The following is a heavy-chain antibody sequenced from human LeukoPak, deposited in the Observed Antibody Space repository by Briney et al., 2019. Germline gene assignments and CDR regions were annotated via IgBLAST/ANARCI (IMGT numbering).Heavy chain of an antibody. CDR2: IYHSGST. D-gene: IGHD3-16*01. V-gene: IGHV4-34*01. Sequence: PSETLSLTCAVYGGSFSGYYWSWIRQPPGKGLEWIGYIYHSGSTYYNPSLKSRVTISVDRSKNQFSLKLSSVTAADTAVYYCARVWDYWGQGTLVTVSS. CDR3: ARVWDY. J-gene: IGHJ4*02. CDR1: GGSFSGYY.